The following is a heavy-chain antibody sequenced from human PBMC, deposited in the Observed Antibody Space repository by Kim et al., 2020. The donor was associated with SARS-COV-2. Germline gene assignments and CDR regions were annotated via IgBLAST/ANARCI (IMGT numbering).Heavy chain of an antibody. V-gene: IGHV3-21*06. Sequence: KCRYTISRDNAKTSLYLQMSSVRAEDTAVYYCARAQAAAGYDYGMDVWGQGTTVTVPS. J-gene: IGHJ6*02. CDR3: ARAQAAAGYDYGMDV. D-gene: IGHD6-13*01.